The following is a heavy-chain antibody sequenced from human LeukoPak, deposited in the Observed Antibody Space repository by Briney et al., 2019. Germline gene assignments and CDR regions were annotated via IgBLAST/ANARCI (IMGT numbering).Heavy chain of an antibody. Sequence: GGSLRLSCAASGFTVSSNYMSWVRQAPGKGLEWVSVIYSGGSTYYADSVKGRFTISRDNSKNTLYLQMNSLRAEDTAVYYCARGLTGYHNWFDPWAREPWSPSPQ. CDR1: GFTVSSNY. CDR3: ARGLTGYHNWFDP. V-gene: IGHV3-53*01. J-gene: IGHJ5*02. D-gene: IGHD3-9*01. CDR2: IYSGGST.